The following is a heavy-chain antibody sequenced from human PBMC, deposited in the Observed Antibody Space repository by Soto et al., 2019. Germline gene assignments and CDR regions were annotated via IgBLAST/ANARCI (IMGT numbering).Heavy chain of an antibody. Sequence: PGGSLRLSCAASGFTFGDYYMSWIRQAPGKGLECVAYISVSSTYANYAGSVEGRFTISRDNAKNSLYLQMDNLKAEDTAVYYCALRGVTKPYWGQGTLVTVSS. CDR2: ISVSSTYA. D-gene: IGHD4-17*01. J-gene: IGHJ4*02. CDR1: GFTFGDYY. V-gene: IGHV3-11*06. CDR3: ALRGVTKPY.